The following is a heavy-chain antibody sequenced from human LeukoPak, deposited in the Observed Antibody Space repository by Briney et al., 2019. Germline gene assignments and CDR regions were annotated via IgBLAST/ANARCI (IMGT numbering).Heavy chain of an antibody. CDR3: ARGPYGSGSYY. Sequence: SQTLSLTCTVSGGSISSGDYYWSWIRQPPGKGLEWIGYIYYSGTTYYNPPLKSRVTISVHTSKNQFSLKLTSVTAADTAVYYCARGPYGSGSYYWGQGTLVTVSS. CDR1: GGSISSGDYY. CDR2: IYYSGTT. V-gene: IGHV4-30-4*08. D-gene: IGHD3-10*01. J-gene: IGHJ4*02.